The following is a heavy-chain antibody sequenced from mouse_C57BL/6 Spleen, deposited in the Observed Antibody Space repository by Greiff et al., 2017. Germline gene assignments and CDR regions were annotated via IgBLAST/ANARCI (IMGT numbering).Heavy chain of an antibody. D-gene: IGHD4-1*01. Sequence: QVQLQQSGAELARPGASVKLSCKASGYTFTSYGISWVKQRTGQGLEWIGEIYPRSGNTYYNEKFKGKATLTAEKSSSTAYMELRSLTSEDSAVYFCASLGPFAYWGQGTLVTVSA. CDR3: ASLGPFAY. J-gene: IGHJ3*01. CDR2: IYPRSGNT. CDR1: GYTFTSYG. V-gene: IGHV1-81*01.